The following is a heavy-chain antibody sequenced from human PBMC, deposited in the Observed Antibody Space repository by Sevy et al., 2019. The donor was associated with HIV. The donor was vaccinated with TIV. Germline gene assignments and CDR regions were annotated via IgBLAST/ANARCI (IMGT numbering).Heavy chain of an antibody. D-gene: IGHD3-16*01. Sequence: SETLSLTCTVSGGSISSYYWSWIRQPPGKGLGWIGYIYYSGSTNYNPSLKSRVTISVDTSKNQFSLKLSSVTAADTAVYYCARVVGDQGPGVYYFDYWGQGTLVTVSS. CDR1: GGSISSYY. V-gene: IGHV4-59*01. CDR2: IYYSGST. CDR3: ARVVGDQGPGVYYFDY. J-gene: IGHJ4*02.